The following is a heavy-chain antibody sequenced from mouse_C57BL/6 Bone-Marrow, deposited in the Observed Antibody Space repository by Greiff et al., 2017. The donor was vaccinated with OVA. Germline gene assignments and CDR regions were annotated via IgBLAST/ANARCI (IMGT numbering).Heavy chain of an antibody. J-gene: IGHJ2*01. CDR2: LWWDDDK. CDR1: GFSLSTFCMG. Sequence: QVTLQESGPGILQPSQTLSLTCSFSGFSLSTFCMGVGWIRQPSGKGLDWLVPLWWDDDKYYNPALKSRITITKDTSKNQVFLKIANMDTADTATYYCARNRLDYWGYFDYWGQGTTLTVSS. D-gene: IGHD2-13*01. CDR3: ARNRLDYWGYFDY. V-gene: IGHV8-8*01.